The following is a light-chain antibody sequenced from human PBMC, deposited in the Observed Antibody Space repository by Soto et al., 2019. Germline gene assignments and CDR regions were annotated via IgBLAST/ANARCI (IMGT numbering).Light chain of an antibody. CDR1: QTISNY. CDR2: DAS. V-gene: IGKV1-39*01. J-gene: IGKJ2*01. CDR3: KQSYSIPHS. Sequence: DIQMTQSPSSLSASAGDRVTITCRASQTISNYLNWYQHNPGKAPKLLISDASSLQSGVPSRFSGGGSGTDFTLTISNLQPEDFANYYCKQSYSIPHSFGQGTKVEIK.